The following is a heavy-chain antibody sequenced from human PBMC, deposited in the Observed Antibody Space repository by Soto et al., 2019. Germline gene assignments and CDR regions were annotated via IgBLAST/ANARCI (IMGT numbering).Heavy chain of an antibody. D-gene: IGHD1-26*01. CDR2: ISSSSSTI. V-gene: IGHV3-48*02. CDR1: GFTFSRYS. CDR3: ARDPGALGWYFDL. Sequence: GGSLRLSCAASGFTFSRYSMHWVRQAPGKGLEWVSYISSSSSTIDYADSVKGRFTISRDNAKNSLHLQMNSLRDEDTAVYYCARDPGALGWYFDLWGRGTLVTVSS. J-gene: IGHJ2*01.